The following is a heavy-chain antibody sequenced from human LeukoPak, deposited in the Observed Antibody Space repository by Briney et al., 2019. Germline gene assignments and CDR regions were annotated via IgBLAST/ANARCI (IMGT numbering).Heavy chain of an antibody. CDR2: IYSSGNT. CDR3: ANSYDGKVVPFDN. Sequence: SETLSLTCTVSGASITNSYWNWVRQPPGKGLEWIGYIYSSGNTNYNPSLKSRVIISLDVSKNQFSLKLTSVTAADTAVYYCANSYDGKVVPFDNWGQGALVTVSS. D-gene: IGHD4-23*01. V-gene: IGHV4-4*09. CDR1: GASITNSY. J-gene: IGHJ4*02.